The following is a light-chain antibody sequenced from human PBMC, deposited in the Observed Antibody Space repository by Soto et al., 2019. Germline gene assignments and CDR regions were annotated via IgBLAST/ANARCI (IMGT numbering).Light chain of an antibody. CDR3: NSYTTSSTFV. Sequence: QSALTQPASVSGSPGQAITISCTGTRSDVGAYNYVSWYQKHPGKAPKLMISEVRNRPSGVSNRFSGSKSGNMASLTISGLQAEDEAEYYCNSYTTSSTFVFGTGTKLTVL. J-gene: IGLJ1*01. CDR2: EVR. CDR1: RSDVGAYNY. V-gene: IGLV2-14*01.